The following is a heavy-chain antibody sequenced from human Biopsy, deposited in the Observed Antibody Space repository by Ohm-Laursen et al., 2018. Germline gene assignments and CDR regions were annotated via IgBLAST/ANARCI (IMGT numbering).Heavy chain of an antibody. J-gene: IGHJ4*02. CDR2: IAYYGTKT. D-gene: IGHD4-17*01. CDR1: GFDFGSFG. V-gene: IGHV3-30*03. CDR3: ALAAAQTVTHFDY. Sequence: SLRLSCTASGFDFGSFGMHWVRQAPGKGLEWVAVIAYYGTKTYDADSVKGRFFISRDNSKNTLYLQMNSLRADDTAVYYCALAAAQTVTHFDYWGQGTLVTVSS.